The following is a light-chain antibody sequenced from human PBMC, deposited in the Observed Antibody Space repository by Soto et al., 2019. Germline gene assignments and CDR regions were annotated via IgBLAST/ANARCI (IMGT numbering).Light chain of an antibody. CDR3: QQYGSSSWT. CDR2: GTS. J-gene: IGKJ1*01. V-gene: IGKV3-20*01. CDR1: QSVSSSY. Sequence: VLAQSPGTLSLSPGERATLSCRASQSVSSSYLAWYQQKPGQAPRLLIYGTSSRATAIPDRFSGSGSGTDFTLTISRLEPEDFAVYYCQQYGSSSWTFGQGTKVDIK.